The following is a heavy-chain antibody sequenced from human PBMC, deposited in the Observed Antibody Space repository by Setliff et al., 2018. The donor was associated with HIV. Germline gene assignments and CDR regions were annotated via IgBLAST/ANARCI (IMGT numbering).Heavy chain of an antibody. J-gene: IGHJ5*02. CDR2: ISGSGSTT. CDR3: ARAIRNGNSLINWFDP. Sequence: GGSLRLSCATSGFTFDDYVMSWVRQAPGKGLEWVSGISGSGSTTYYTDSEKGRFTISRDNSKNTLYLQMNSLRGEDTAVYFCARAIRNGNSLINWFDPWGQGTLVTVSS. V-gene: IGHV3-23*01. CDR1: GFTFDDYV. D-gene: IGHD2-8*01.